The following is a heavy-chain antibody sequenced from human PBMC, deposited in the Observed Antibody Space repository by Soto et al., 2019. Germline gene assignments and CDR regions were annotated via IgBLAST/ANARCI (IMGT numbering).Heavy chain of an antibody. CDR3: ARGRYGDY. CDR1: GYAFTTYA. D-gene: IGHD1-1*01. V-gene: IGHV1-18*01. Sequence: QVDLVQSGAEVKKPGASVKVSCQGSGYAFTTYAITWVRQAPGQGLEWMGWISAHNGNTNYGQKLQGRVTLTRDTSTSTAYMELRSLRYDDTAVYYSARGRYGDYWGQGALVTVSS. J-gene: IGHJ4*02. CDR2: ISAHNGNT.